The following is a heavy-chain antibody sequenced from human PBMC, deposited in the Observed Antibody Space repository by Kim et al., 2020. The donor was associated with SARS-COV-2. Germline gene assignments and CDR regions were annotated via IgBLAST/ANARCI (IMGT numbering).Heavy chain of an antibody. V-gene: IGHV3-43*02. CDR1: GFTFDDYA. CDR2: ISGDGGSR. D-gene: IGHD6-19*01. Sequence: GGSLRLSCAASGFTFDDYAMDWVRQAPGKGLEWVSLISGDGGSRYYADSAKGRFTISRDNSKNSLYLQMNSLRTEDTALYYCAKDWFSGWYGGTPVWFDPWGKGTLVTVSS. J-gene: IGHJ5*02. CDR3: AKDWFSGWYGGTPVWFDP.